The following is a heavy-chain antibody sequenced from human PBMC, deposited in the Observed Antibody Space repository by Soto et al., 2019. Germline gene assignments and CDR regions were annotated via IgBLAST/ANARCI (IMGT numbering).Heavy chain of an antibody. CDR3: ARAPRYSSSWYFDY. CDR2: ISSSSSYI. Sequence: GGSLRLSCAASGFTFSSYAMSWVRQAPGKGLEWVSSISSSSSYIYYADSVKGRFTISRDNAKNSLYLQMNSLRAEDTAVYYCARAPRYSSSWYFDYWGQGTLVTVSS. J-gene: IGHJ4*02. V-gene: IGHV3-21*01. D-gene: IGHD6-13*01. CDR1: GFTFSSYA.